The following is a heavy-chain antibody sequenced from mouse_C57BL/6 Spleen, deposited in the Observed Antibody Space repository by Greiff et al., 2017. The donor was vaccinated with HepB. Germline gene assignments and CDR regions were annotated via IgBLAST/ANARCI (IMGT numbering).Heavy chain of an antibody. CDR3: AGRTVGWYFDV. D-gene: IGHD1-1*01. Sequence: QVQLQQPGAELVKPGASVKLSCKASGYTFTSYWMQWVKQRPGQGLEWIGEIDPSDSYTNYNQKFKGKATLTVDTSSSTAYMQLSSLTSEDSAVYYCAGRTVGWYFDVWGTGTTVTVSS. CDR1: GYTFTSYW. J-gene: IGHJ1*03. CDR2: IDPSDSYT. V-gene: IGHV1-50*01.